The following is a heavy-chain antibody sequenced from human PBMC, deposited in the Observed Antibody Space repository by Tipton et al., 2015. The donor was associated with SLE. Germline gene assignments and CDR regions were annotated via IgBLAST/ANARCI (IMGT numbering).Heavy chain of an antibody. V-gene: IGHV4-34*01. CDR2: INHSGST. D-gene: IGHD3-3*01. J-gene: IGHJ4*02. CDR1: GGSFSGYY. Sequence: TLSLTCAVYGGSFSGYYWSWIRQPPGKGLEWIGEINHSGSTNNNPSLKSRVTISVDTSKNKFSLKLSSVTAADTAVYYCARGLFRSHHDFWSGSHYFDYWGQGTLVTVSS. CDR3: ARGLFRSHHDFWSGSHYFDY.